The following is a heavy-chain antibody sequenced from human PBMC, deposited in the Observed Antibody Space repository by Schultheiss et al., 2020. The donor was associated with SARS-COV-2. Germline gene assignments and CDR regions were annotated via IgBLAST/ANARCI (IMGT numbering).Heavy chain of an antibody. CDR1: GGSISSYY. D-gene: IGHD3-10*01. CDR2: IYTSGST. V-gene: IGHV4-4*07. J-gene: IGHJ3*02. CDR3: ARDPVTMVQGVSGAFDI. Sequence: SETLSLTCTVSGGSISSYYWSWIRQPAGKGLEWIGRIYTSGSTNYNPSLKSRVTISVDTSKNQFSLKLSSVTAADTAVYYCARDPVTMVQGVSGAFDIWGQGTMVTVSS.